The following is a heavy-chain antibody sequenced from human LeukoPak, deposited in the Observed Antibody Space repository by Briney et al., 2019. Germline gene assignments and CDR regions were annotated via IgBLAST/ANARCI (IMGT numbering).Heavy chain of an antibody. Sequence: PGGSLRLSCVASGFTFTRNCMHWVRQAPGKGLEWVAAIPHDGSYALYADSVKGRFTISRDDSKSTQYLQMNSLRIEDSAMYYCATGSDFYYASWGQGTLVTVSS. D-gene: IGHD3-3*01. CDR3: ATGSDFYYAS. CDR2: IPHDGSYA. V-gene: IGHV3-30*03. CDR1: GFTFTRNC. J-gene: IGHJ5*02.